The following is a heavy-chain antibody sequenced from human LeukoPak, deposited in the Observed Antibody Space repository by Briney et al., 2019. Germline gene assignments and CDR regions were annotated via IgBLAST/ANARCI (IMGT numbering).Heavy chain of an antibody. CDR3: ARDGAGFNY. J-gene: IGHJ4*02. D-gene: IGHD6-13*01. CDR2: IYYSGGT. CDR1: GGSISSYY. Sequence: SETLSLTCTVSGGSISSYYWSWIRQPPGKGLEWIGYIYYSGGTNYNPSLKSRVTISVDTSKNQFSLQLGSVTAADTAVYYCARDGAGFNYWGQGTLVTVSS. V-gene: IGHV4-59*01.